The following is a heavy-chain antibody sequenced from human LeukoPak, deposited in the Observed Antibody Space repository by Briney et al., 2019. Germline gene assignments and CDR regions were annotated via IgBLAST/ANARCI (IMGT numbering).Heavy chain of an antibody. CDR1: GFIFSTYR. J-gene: IGHJ2*01. V-gene: IGHV3-7*01. Sequence: GGSLRLSSTASGFIFSTYRMSWVPQAPGLGLEWVGKIRQDGGQISYMDPVKGRFTTSTDNAKNYLYLQRHNLRDVDTAVYYCARADLEWYLDLWGRGTLVTVSS. CDR2: IRQDGGQI. CDR3: ARADLEWYLDL.